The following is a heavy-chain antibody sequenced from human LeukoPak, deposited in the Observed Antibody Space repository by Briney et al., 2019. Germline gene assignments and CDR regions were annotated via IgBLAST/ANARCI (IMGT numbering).Heavy chain of an antibody. CDR3: AKGAPTGRHRKYFDF. CDR1: GVTFSSYA. CDR2: ISGSGGST. Sequence: PGGSLRLSCAASGVTFSSYAMSWVRQAPGKGLEWVSAISGSGGSTYYADSVKGRFTISRDNSKNTLYLQMNSLSAEDTAVYYRAKGAPTGRHRKYFDFWGQGTLVTVSS. D-gene: IGHD1-26*01. J-gene: IGHJ4*02. V-gene: IGHV3-23*01.